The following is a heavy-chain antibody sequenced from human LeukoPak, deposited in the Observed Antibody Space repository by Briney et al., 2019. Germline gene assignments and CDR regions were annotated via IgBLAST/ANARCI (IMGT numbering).Heavy chain of an antibody. V-gene: IGHV1-2*02. CDR2: INPSTGGT. CDR1: GYTFTGYY. Sequence: ASVKVSCKASGYTFTGYYIHWVRQAPGQGLEWVGWINPSTGGTNYAQSFQGRVSMTSDTSNSTSYMEVSRLTSDDTAVYYCAREFRTPTWSYDAFDLWGQGTMVTVSS. J-gene: IGHJ3*01. D-gene: IGHD2-8*02. CDR3: AREFRTPTWSYDAFDL.